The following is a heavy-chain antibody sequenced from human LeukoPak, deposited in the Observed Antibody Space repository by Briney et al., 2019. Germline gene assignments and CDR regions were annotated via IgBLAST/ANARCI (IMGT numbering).Heavy chain of an antibody. D-gene: IGHD3-22*01. CDR2: VYNGGRT. CDR1: GGSISSGGYF. V-gene: IGHV4-31*03. Sequence: SETLSLTCTVSGGSISSGGYFWTWIRQHPGKGLEWIGYVYNGGRTYYNPSLKNRITISLDASKNQFSLNVNSVTAADTAIYYCARDLTTAGYYWDWGQGTLVTVSS. CDR3: ARDLTTAGYYWD. J-gene: IGHJ4*02.